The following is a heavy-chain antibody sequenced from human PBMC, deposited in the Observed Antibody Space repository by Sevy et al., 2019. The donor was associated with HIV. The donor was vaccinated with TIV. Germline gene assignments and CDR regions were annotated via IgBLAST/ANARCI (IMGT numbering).Heavy chain of an antibody. CDR2: ISGRGGST. J-gene: IGHJ4*02. Sequence: GGSLRLSCAASGFTFSSYAMSWVRQAPGKGLEWVSTISGRGGSTYYADSVKGRFTISRDNSKNTLYLQMNSLRAEDTAVYYCAKMAGITPSRMYYFDYWGQGTLVTVSS. CDR3: AKMAGITPSRMYYFDY. D-gene: IGHD2-15*01. CDR1: GFTFSSYA. V-gene: IGHV3-23*01.